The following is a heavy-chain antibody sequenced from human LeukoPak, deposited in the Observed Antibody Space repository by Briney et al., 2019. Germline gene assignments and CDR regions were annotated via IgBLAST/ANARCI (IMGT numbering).Heavy chain of an antibody. J-gene: IGHJ4*02. D-gene: IGHD2-2*02. V-gene: IGHV1-2*02. CDR1: GYTFTGYY. Sequence: GASVRDSCKTSGYTFTGYYLHWVRQAPGQGLEWMGRIDPDSGGTHYAQKFQVRVTVTRDTSITTVYMELSGLTSDDTAVYYCARVPGPYTTSRFDYWGQGTLVTVSS. CDR2: IDPDSGGT. CDR3: ARVPGPYTTSRFDY.